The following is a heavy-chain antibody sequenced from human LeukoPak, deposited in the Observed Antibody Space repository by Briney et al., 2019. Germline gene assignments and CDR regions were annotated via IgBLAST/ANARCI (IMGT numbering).Heavy chain of an antibody. J-gene: IGHJ5*02. CDR2: IYHSGST. CDR1: GYSISSGYY. CDR3: ARGIGYCSSTSCYEAAAWFDP. Sequence: SETLSLTCAVSGYSISSGYYWGWIRQPPGKGLEWIGGIYHSGSTYYNPSLKSRVTISVDTSKNQFSLKLSSVTAADTAVYYCARGIGYCSSTSCYEAAAWFDPWGQGTLVTVSS. D-gene: IGHD2-2*01. V-gene: IGHV4-38-2*01.